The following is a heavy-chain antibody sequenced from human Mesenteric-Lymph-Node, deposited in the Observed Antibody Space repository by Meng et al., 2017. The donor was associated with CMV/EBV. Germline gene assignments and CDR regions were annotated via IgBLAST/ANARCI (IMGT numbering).Heavy chain of an antibody. D-gene: IGHD2-15*01. CDR2: IYYSGRT. Sequence: GSLRLSCTVSGGSISSSSYYWGWIRQPPGKGLEWIGSIYYSGRTYYNPSLKRRVTISVGTSKNQFSLKLSSVTAADTAVYYCARGGKIGYCSGGSCYRAYYYGMDVWGQGTTVTVSS. V-gene: IGHV4-39*07. J-gene: IGHJ6*02. CDR3: ARGGKIGYCSGGSCYRAYYYGMDV. CDR1: GGSISSSSYY.